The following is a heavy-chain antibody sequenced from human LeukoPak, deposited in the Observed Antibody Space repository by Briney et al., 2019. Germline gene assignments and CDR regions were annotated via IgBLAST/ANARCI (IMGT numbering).Heavy chain of an antibody. J-gene: IGHJ3*02. CDR3: ARVTSYYYDTSDKDAFDI. CDR1: GYSFIRYG. V-gene: IGHV1-18*01. Sequence: ASVKVSCKASGYSFIRYGISWVRQAPGQGLEWMGLISAYNGNTNYAEKLQGRVTMTTDTSTSTAYMELRSLRSDDTAVYYCARVTSYYYDTSDKDAFDIWGQGTMVTVSS. D-gene: IGHD3-22*01. CDR2: ISAYNGNT.